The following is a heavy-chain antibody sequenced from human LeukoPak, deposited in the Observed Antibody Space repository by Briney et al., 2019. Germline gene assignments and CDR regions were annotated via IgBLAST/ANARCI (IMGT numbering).Heavy chain of an antibody. CDR1: GGSISSGDYY. V-gene: IGHV4-30-4*01. D-gene: IGHD6-13*01. CDR3: AREPLGIAAPFGY. CDR2: IYYSGST. J-gene: IGHJ4*02. Sequence: SETLSLTCTVSGGSISSGDYYWSWIRQPPGKGLEWIGYIYYSGSTYYNPSLKSRVTISVDTSKNQFSLKLSSVTAADTAVYYCAREPLGIAAPFGYWGQGTLVTVSS.